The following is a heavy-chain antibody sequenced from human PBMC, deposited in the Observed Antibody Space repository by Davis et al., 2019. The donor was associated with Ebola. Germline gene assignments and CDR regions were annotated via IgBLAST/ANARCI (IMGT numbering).Heavy chain of an antibody. D-gene: IGHD3-16*01. J-gene: IGHJ4*02. CDR1: LFMFEIYP. Sequence: PGGSLRLSCAASLFMFEIYPMTWVRQAPGKGLEWISYMSGSGDTIRYADSVKGRFTISRDNSNKILFLQMNSRSVDDPAGYYCLKGGWGSTYDYWGQGTLVTVSS. CDR2: MSGSGDTI. V-gene: IGHV3-23*01. CDR3: LKGGWGSTYDY.